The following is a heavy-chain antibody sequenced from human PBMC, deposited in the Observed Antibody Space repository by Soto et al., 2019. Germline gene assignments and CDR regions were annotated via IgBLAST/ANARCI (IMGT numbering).Heavy chain of an antibody. CDR1: GFTFSSYG. CDR3: ARALPKIQEYYYGMDV. V-gene: IGHV3-33*01. J-gene: IGHJ6*02. Sequence: GGSLRLSCAASGFTFSSYGMHWVRQAPGKGLEWVAAIWYDGSNKYYADSVKGRFTISRDNSKNTLYLQMNSLRAEDTAVYYCARALPKIQEYYYGMDVWGQGTTVTVSS. CDR2: IWYDGSNK.